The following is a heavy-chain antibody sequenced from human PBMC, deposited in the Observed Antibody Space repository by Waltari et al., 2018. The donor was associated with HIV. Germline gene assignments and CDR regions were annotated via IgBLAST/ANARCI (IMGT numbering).Heavy chain of an antibody. CDR3: ARRRVLLWFGEPEDWFDP. CDR2: IYYSGST. V-gene: IGHV4-59*01. CDR1: GGSISSYY. J-gene: IGHJ5*02. D-gene: IGHD3-10*01. Sequence: QVQLQESGPGLVKPSETLSLTCTVSGGSISSYYWSWIRPPPGKGLEWFGYIYYSGSTNYNPSLKSRVTISVDTSKNQFSLKLSSVTAADTAVYYCARRRVLLWFGEPEDWFDPWGQGTLVTVSS.